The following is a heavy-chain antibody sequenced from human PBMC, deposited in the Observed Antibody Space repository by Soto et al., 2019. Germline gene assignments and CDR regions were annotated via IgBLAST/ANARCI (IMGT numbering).Heavy chain of an antibody. CDR1: GGSISSSSYY. Sequence: QLQLQESGPGLVKPSETLSLTCTVSGGSISSSSYYWGWIRQPPGKGLEWIGSIYYSGSTYYNPSLKSRVTISVDTSKNQFSLKLSSVTAADTAVYYCAILPSATVVTNNWFDPWGQGTLVTVSS. CDR3: AILPSATVVTNNWFDP. J-gene: IGHJ5*02. CDR2: IYYSGST. D-gene: IGHD4-17*01. V-gene: IGHV4-39*01.